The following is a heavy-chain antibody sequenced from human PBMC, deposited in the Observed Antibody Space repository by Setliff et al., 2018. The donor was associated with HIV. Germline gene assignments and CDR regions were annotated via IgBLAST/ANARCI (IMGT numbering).Heavy chain of an antibody. CDR1: GYTFTSYN. D-gene: IGHD3-10*01. CDR3: ARVRLSMVRGPFDAFDI. CDR2: MNTNSGNT. J-gene: IGHJ3*02. Sequence: ASVKVSCKASGYTFTSYNINWVRQATGQGLEWVQQATGQGLEWMGWMNTNSGNTDYAQKFQGRVTITRNTSISTAYTELSSLRSEDTAVYYCARVRLSMVRGPFDAFDIWGQGTMVTVS. V-gene: IGHV1-8*03.